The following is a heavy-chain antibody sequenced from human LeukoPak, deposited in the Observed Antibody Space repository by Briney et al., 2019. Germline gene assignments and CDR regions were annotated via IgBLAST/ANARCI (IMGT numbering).Heavy chain of an antibody. V-gene: IGHV4-4*07. CDR1: GGSISSYY. CDR3: ATGDYCSSTSCAANDAFDI. Sequence: SDTLSLTCTVSGGSISSYYWSWIRQPAGKGLECIGRIYTSGSTNYNPSLRSRVTMSVDTSKNQFSLKLSSVTAADTAVYYCATGDYCSSTSCAANDAFDIWGQGTMVTVSS. J-gene: IGHJ3*02. D-gene: IGHD2-2*01. CDR2: IYTSGST.